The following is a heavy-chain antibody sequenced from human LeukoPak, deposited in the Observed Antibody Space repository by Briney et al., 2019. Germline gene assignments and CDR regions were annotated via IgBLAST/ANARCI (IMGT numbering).Heavy chain of an antibody. CDR3: ARGRIAAAGKGFDY. J-gene: IGHJ4*02. CDR2: INHSGST. Sequence: SETLSLTCAVYGGSFSGYYWSWIRQPPGKGLEWIGEINHSGSTNYNPSLKSRVTISVDTSKNQFSLKLSSVTAADTAVYYCARGRIAAAGKGFDYWDQGTLVTVSS. D-gene: IGHD6-13*01. V-gene: IGHV4-34*01. CDR1: GGSFSGYY.